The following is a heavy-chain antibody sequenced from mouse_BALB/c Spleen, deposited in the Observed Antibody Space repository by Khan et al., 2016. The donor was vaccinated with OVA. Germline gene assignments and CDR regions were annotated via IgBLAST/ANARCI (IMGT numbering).Heavy chain of an antibody. Sequence: LVESGPELKKPGETVKISCKASGYTFTKYGMNWVKQAPGKGLKWMGWINTYTGEPTYADDFKGRFAFSLETSASTAYLQINNLKNEDMATYFWAISKVNGYDERVFDYWGQGTTLTVSS. CDR1: GYTFTKYG. J-gene: IGHJ2*01. D-gene: IGHD2-2*01. V-gene: IGHV9-1*02. CDR3: AISKVNGYDERVFDY. CDR2: INTYTGEP.